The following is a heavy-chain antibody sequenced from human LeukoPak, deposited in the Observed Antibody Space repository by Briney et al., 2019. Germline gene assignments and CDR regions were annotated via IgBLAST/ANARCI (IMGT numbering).Heavy chain of an antibody. Sequence: GGSLRLSCAASGFTFSSYSMNWVRQAPGKGLEWVSSISSSSSYIYYADSVKGRFTISRDNAKNSLYLQMNSLRAEDTAVYYCARDREEVTRVSYFDYWGQGTLVTVSS. CDR3: ARDREEVTRVSYFDY. CDR2: ISSSSSYI. V-gene: IGHV3-21*01. J-gene: IGHJ4*02. D-gene: IGHD2-2*01. CDR1: GFTFSSYS.